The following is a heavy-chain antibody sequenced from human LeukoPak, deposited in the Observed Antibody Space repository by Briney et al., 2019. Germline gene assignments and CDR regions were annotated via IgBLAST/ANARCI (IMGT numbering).Heavy chain of an antibody. Sequence: GGSLRLSCAASGFTFSSYAMSWVRQAPGKGLEWVSAISGSCGSTYYADCVKGLFTISRDNSKNTLYLQMNSLRAEDTAVYYCAKVPPEMATIPPLDYWGQGTLVTVSS. CDR3: AKVPPEMATIPPLDY. J-gene: IGHJ4*02. CDR2: ISGSCGST. D-gene: IGHD5-24*01. V-gene: IGHV3-23*01. CDR1: GFTFSSYA.